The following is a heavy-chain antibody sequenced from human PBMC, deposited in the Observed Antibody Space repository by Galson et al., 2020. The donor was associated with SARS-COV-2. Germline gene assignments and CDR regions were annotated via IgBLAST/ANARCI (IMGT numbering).Heavy chain of an antibody. J-gene: IGHJ2*01. Sequence: SQTLSLTCAVSGNSITNRSYYWGWIRQRPGRRLEWIDSILYTGNVYYNPSLRSRVHMSVDSSKNHLSLKLTTVTASDTAVYYCARPNDYGNYERNWYFDLWGRGTLVTVSS. D-gene: IGHD4-17*01. V-gene: IGHV4-39*02. CDR3: ARPNDYGNYERNWYFDL. CDR2: ILYTGNV. CDR1: GNSITNRSYY.